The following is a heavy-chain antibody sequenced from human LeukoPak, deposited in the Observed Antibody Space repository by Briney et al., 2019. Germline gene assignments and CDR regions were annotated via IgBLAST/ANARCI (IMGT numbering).Heavy chain of an antibody. J-gene: IGHJ3*02. D-gene: IGHD3-22*01. CDR3: APDSSGYYYGAFDI. Sequence: GGSLRLPCAASGFTFSSYAMSWVRQAPGKGLEWVSAISGSGGSTYYADSVKGRFTISRDNSKNTLYLQMNSLRAEDTAVYYCAPDSSGYYYGAFDIWGQGTMVTVSS. V-gene: IGHV3-23*01. CDR1: GFTFSSYA. CDR2: ISGSGGST.